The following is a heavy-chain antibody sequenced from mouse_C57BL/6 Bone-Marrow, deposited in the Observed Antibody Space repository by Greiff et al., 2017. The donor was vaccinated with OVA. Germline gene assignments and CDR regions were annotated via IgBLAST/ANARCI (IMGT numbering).Heavy chain of an antibody. CDR1: GYTFTSYW. CDR2: IYPGSGST. V-gene: IGHV1-55*01. CDR3: ARQLLRSAWFAY. D-gene: IGHD1-1*01. J-gene: IGHJ3*01. Sequence: QVQLQQPGAELVKPGASVKMSCKASGYTFTSYWITWVKQRPGQGLEWIGDIYPGSGSTNYNEKFKSKATLTVDTSSSTAYMQLSSLTSEDSAVYYGARQLLRSAWFAYWGQGTLVTVSA.